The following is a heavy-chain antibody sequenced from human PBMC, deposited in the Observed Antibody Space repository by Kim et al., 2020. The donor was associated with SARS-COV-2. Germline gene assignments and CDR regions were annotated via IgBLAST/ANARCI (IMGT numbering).Heavy chain of an antibody. CDR1: GYTFTSYG. V-gene: IGHV1-18*04. D-gene: IGHD6-19*01. Sequence: ASVKVSCKASGYTFTSYGISWVRQAPGQGLEWMGWISAYNGNTNYAQKLQGRVTMTTDTSTSTAYMELRSLRSDDTAVYYCARDRQSIAVAGTPNNWFDPWGQGTLVTVSS. CDR2: ISAYNGNT. CDR3: ARDRQSIAVAGTPNNWFDP. J-gene: IGHJ5*02.